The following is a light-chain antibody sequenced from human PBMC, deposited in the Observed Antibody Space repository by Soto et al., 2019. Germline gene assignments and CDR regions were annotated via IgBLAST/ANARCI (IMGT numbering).Light chain of an antibody. J-gene: IGLJ2*01. Sequence: QSALTQPASVSGSPGQSITISCTGTSSDVGGYNYVSWYQQHPGKAPKLMIYDVSNRPSGVSNRFSGSKSGNTASLTISGLKAEDEADYYCCSYTSGSTLVFGGGTKLAVL. V-gene: IGLV2-14*01. CDR1: SSDVGGYNY. CDR2: DVS. CDR3: CSYTSGSTLV.